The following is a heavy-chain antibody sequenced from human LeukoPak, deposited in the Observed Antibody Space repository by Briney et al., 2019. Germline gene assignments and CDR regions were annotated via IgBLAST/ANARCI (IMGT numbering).Heavy chain of an antibody. CDR2: IDPGDPYI. D-gene: IGHD3-16*01. CDR3: ARRGIGFGDFYDY. CDR1: GYTFTNYW. V-gene: IGHV5-10-1*01. J-gene: IGHJ4*02. Sequence: GESLKISCKGSGYTFTNYWITWVRQMPGKGLGWMGTIDPGDPYINYSPSLEGHVIMSTDKATNTAHLQWSSLKASDTGIYYCARRGIGFGDFYDYWGQGTPVTVSS.